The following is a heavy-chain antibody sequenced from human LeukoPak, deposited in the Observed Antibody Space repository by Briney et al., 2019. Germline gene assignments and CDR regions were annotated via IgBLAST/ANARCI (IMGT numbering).Heavy chain of an antibody. Sequence: PETLSLTCTVSGGSISTSNYYWGWIRQPPGKGLEWIGNNSPSLKSRVTISLDTSRNQFSLKLTSVTAAGTAVYYCAKSNGYGLVDIWGQGTMVTVSS. D-gene: IGHD3-10*01. V-gene: IGHV4-39*07. CDR3: AKSNGYGLVDI. J-gene: IGHJ3*02. CDR1: GGSISTSNYY.